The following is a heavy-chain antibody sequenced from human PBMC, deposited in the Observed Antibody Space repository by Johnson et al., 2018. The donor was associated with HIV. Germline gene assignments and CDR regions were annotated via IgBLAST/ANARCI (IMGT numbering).Heavy chain of an antibody. J-gene: IGHJ3*02. D-gene: IGHD3-10*01. CDR3: TTDPTSILWFRDVGRDAFDI. CDR1: GFTFSNAW. V-gene: IGHV3-15*01. Sequence: VQLVESGGGLVKPGGSLRLSCAASGFTFSNAWMSWVRQAPGKGLEWVGRIKSKTDGETTDYAAPVKGRFTISRDDSKNTLYLQMNSLKTEDTAVYYCTTDPTSILWFRDVGRDAFDIWGQGTMVTVSS. CDR2: IKSKTDGETT.